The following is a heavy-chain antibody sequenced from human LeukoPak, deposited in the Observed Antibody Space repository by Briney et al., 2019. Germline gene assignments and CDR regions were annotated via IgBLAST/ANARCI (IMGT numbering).Heavy chain of an antibody. CDR3: ARESSGWLQFDY. V-gene: IGHV4-31*03. CDR1: GGSISSGCND. D-gene: IGHD6-19*01. J-gene: IGHJ4*02. Sequence: PSETLSLACTVSGGSISSGCNDWSWIRQHPGKGLEWIGYIYYSGNTYYNPSLKSRITISVDTSTNQFSLKLSSVTAADTAVYDCARESSGWLQFDYWGQGTLVTVSS. CDR2: IYYSGNT.